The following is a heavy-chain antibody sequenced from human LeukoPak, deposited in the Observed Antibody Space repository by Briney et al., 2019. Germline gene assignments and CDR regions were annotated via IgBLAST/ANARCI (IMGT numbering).Heavy chain of an antibody. CDR3: ARGGGYVAYYYYYMDV. D-gene: IGHD5-12*01. V-gene: IGHV4-4*07. Sequence: SETLSLTCTVSGGSISSYYWSWIRQPAGKGLEWIGRIYTSGSTNYNPSLKSRVTMSVDTSKNQLSLKLSSVTAADTAVYYCARGGGYVAYYYYYMDVWGKGTTVTISS. J-gene: IGHJ6*03. CDR1: GGSISSYY. CDR2: IYTSGST.